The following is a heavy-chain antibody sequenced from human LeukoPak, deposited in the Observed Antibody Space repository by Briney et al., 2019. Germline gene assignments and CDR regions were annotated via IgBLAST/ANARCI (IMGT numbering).Heavy chain of an antibody. J-gene: IGHJ4*02. D-gene: IGHD5-18*01. Sequence: SGPTLVKPTQTLTLTCTFSGFSLSTSGVGVGWIRQPPGKALEWLALIYWDDDKRYSPSLKSRLTITKDTSKNQVVLTMTNMDPVDTATYYCALVDTAMVSLDYWGQGTLVTVSS. CDR3: ALVDTAMVSLDY. V-gene: IGHV2-5*02. CDR2: IYWDDDK. CDR1: GFSLSTSGVG.